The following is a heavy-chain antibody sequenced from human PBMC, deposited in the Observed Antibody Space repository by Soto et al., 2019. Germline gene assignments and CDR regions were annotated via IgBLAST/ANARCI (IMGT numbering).Heavy chain of an antibody. CDR2: ISAYNGNT. J-gene: IGHJ6*03. CDR1: GYTFTSYG. CDR3: ARVPLRGYYYYYYMDV. Sequence: ASVKVSCKASGYTFTSYGISWVRQAPGQGLEWMGWISAYNGNTNYAQKLQGRVTMTTDTSTSTAYMELRSLRSDDTAVYYCARVPLRGYYYYYYMDVWGKGTTVTVSS. V-gene: IGHV1-18*01.